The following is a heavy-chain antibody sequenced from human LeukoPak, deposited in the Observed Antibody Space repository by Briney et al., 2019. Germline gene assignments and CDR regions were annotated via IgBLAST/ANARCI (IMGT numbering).Heavy chain of an antibody. V-gene: IGHV4-34*01. Sequence: SETLSLTCAVYGGSFSGYYWSWIRQPPGKGLEWIGEINHSGSTNYNPSLKSRVTISVDTSKNQFSLKLSSVTAADTAVYYCARGARYYGSGSYKNWGQGTLVTVSS. CDR3: ARGARYYGSGSYKN. D-gene: IGHD3-10*01. J-gene: IGHJ4*02. CDR2: INHSGST. CDR1: GGSFSGYY.